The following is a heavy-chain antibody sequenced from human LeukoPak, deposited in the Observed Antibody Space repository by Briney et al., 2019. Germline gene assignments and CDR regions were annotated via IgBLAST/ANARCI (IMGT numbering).Heavy chain of an antibody. CDR1: GYRFTNYW. CDR3: ARRRDLYSGSYYPFDY. CDR2: IYPGDSET. Sequence: GESLQISCKGSGYRFTNYWIGWVRRMPGKGLEWMGIIYPGDSETRYSPSFQGQVTISADKSISTAYLQWSSLKASDTAMYYCARRRDLYSGSYYPFDYWGQGTLVTVSS. V-gene: IGHV5-51*01. D-gene: IGHD1-26*01. J-gene: IGHJ4*02.